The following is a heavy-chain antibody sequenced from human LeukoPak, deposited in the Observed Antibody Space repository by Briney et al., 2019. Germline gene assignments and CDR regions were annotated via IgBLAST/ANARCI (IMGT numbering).Heavy chain of an antibody. CDR1: GYSISSGYY. CDR3: ARDESDYYHSSGYFDY. V-gene: IGHV4-38-2*02. Sequence: PSETLSLTCAVSGYSISSGYYWGWIRQPPGKGLEWIGSIYHSGSTYYNPSLKSRVTISVDTSKNQFSLKLSSVTAADTAVYYCARDESDYYHSSGYFDYWGQGTLVTVSS. J-gene: IGHJ4*02. CDR2: IYHSGST. D-gene: IGHD3-22*01.